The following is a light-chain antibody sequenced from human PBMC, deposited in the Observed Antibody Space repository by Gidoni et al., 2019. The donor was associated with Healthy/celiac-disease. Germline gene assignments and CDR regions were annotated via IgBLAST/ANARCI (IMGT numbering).Light chain of an antibody. CDR2: GAS. Sequence: EIVMTQSPATPSVSPGERATPSCRASQSVSSNLAWYQQKPGPAPRPLFYGASTRATGIPARFSGSGSGTEFTLTISSLQSEDFAVYYCQHYNNWWTFGQXTKVEIK. CDR3: QHYNNWWT. J-gene: IGKJ1*01. V-gene: IGKV3-15*01. CDR1: QSVSSN.